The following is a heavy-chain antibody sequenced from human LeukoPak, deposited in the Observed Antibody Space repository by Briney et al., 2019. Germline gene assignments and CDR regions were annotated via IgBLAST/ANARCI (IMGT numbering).Heavy chain of an antibody. CDR3: ARLRAYTGYHYAYDY. V-gene: IGHV1-2*06. Sequence: ASVKVSCKASGYTFAGYYIHWVRQAPGQGLEWMGRINPNSGDTNYAQKFQGRVTMTMDTSISTAYMELSRLRSDDTALYYCARLRAYTGYHYAYDYWGQGTLVTVSS. D-gene: IGHD2-2*01. J-gene: IGHJ4*02. CDR2: INPNSGDT. CDR1: GYTFAGYY.